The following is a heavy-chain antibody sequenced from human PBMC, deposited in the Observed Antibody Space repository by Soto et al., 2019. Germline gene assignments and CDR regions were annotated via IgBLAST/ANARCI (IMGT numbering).Heavy chain of an antibody. CDR3: APLRDYDSSGSY. Sequence: SVTVSCKASGGTFSSYAISWVRQAPGQGLEWMGGIIPIFGTANYAQKFQGRVTITADESTSTAYMELSSLRSEDTAVYYCAPLRDYDSSGSYWGQGTLFTVSS. J-gene: IGHJ4*02. V-gene: IGHV1-69*13. CDR1: GGTFSSYA. CDR2: IIPIFGTA. D-gene: IGHD3-22*01.